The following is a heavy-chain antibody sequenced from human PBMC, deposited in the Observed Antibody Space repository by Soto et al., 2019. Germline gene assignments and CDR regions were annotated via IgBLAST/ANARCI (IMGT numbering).Heavy chain of an antibody. CDR3: AKDPGSPRGTDVDY. Sequence: GGSLRLSCAASGFTFSSYGMHWVRQAPGKGLEWVAVISYDGSNKYYADSVKGRFTISRDNSKNTLYLQMNSLRAEDTAVYYCAKDPGSPRGTDVDYWGQGTLVTVSS. D-gene: IGHD1-26*01. CDR2: ISYDGSNK. CDR1: GFTFSSYG. J-gene: IGHJ4*02. V-gene: IGHV3-30*18.